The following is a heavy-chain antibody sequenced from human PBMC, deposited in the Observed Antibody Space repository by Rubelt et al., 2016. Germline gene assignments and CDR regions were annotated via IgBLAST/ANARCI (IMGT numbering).Heavy chain of an antibody. CDR2: ISGSGGST. Sequence: EVQLVESGGGLVKPGGSLRLSCAASGFTFSSYGMHWVRQAPGKGLEWVSAISGSGGSTYYADSVKGRFTISRDNSKNTLYLQMNSLRAEDTALYYCAKDMGSGWYSIFDYWGQGTLVTVSS. D-gene: IGHD6-19*01. V-gene: IGHV3-23*04. CDR3: AKDMGSGWYSIFDY. CDR1: GFTFSSYG. J-gene: IGHJ4*02.